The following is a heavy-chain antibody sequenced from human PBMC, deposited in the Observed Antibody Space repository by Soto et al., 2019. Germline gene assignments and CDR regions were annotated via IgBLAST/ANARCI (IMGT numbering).Heavy chain of an antibody. CDR2: IWYDGSNK. Sequence: QVQLVESGGGVVQPGRSLRLSCAASGFTFSSYGMHWVRQAPGKGLEWVAVIWYDGSNKYYADSVKGRFTISRDNSKNTLYLQMNSLRAEDTAVYYCAREKLGDYEGSGCDYWCQGTLVTVSS. CDR3: AREKLGDYEGSGCDY. J-gene: IGHJ4*02. CDR1: GFTFSSYG. D-gene: IGHD4-17*01. V-gene: IGHV3-33*01.